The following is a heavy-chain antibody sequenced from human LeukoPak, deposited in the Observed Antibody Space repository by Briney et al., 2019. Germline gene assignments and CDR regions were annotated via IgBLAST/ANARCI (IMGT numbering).Heavy chain of an antibody. CDR1: GFTFSRSA. Sequence: GGSLRLSCAASGFTFSRSAMSWVRQAPGKGLQWVSAISRSGGDTYYTDSVKGRFTISRDNSKNTLYLQINSLRAEDTAIYYCAKDGGKVDPMEDWGQGTLVTVSS. V-gene: IGHV3-23*01. J-gene: IGHJ4*02. CDR2: ISRSGGDT. CDR3: AKDGGKVDPMED. D-gene: IGHD3-16*01.